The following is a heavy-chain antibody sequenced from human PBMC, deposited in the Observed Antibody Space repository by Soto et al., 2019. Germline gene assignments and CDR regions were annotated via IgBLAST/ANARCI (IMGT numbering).Heavy chain of an antibody. CDR2: VSGSGGST. D-gene: IGHD1-26*01. J-gene: IGHJ4*02. CDR1: GFTFSSYA. V-gene: IGHV3-23*01. Sequence: EVPLLESGGGLVQPGGSLRLSCAASGFTFSSYAMRWVRQAPGKGLEWVSAVSGSGGSTYYADSVKGRFTISRDNSQNTLYLQMNSLRAEDTAVYYCARRGSGSYYDYWGQGTLVTVSS. CDR3: ARRGSGSYYDY.